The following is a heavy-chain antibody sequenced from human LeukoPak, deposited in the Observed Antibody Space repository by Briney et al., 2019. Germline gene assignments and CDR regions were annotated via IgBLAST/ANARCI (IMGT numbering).Heavy chain of an antibody. J-gene: IGHJ6*02. Sequence: PGGSLRLSCAASGFTFSSYSMNWVRQAPGKGLEWVSSISSSSSYIYYADSVKGRFTISRDNAKNSLYLQMNSLRAEDTAVYYCARGRVAVAGTLGIAYYYYGMDVWGQGTTVTVSS. CDR2: ISSSSSYI. D-gene: IGHD6-19*01. CDR1: GFTFSSYS. CDR3: ARGRVAVAGTLGIAYYYYGMDV. V-gene: IGHV3-21*04.